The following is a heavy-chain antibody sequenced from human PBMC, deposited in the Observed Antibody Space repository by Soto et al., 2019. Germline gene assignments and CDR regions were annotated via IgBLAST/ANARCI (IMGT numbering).Heavy chain of an antibody. CDR2: INPSGSST. Sequence: GASVKVSCKASGYTFTSYYMHWVRQAPGQGLEWMGIINPSGSSTSYAQKLKGRITMTRDTSTSTVYMKLSSLRSEDTAVYFCVILYCGSTSCYVGGNLDFDYWSQGTLVTVST. V-gene: IGHV1-46*03. J-gene: IGHJ4*02. D-gene: IGHD2-2*01. CDR1: GYTFTSYY. CDR3: VILYCGSTSCYVGGNLDFDY.